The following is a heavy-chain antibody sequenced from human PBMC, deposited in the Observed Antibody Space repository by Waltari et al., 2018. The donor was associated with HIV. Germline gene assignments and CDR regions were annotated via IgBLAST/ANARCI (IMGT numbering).Heavy chain of an antibody. D-gene: IGHD3-22*01. V-gene: IGHV4-34*01. CDR1: GDSFTGFY. CDR2: IHPSGTT. Sequence: QLQIQQWGAGLVKPSETLSLTCAVSGDSFTGFYWSFIRQPPGKGLEWIGEIHPSGTTNYNPSLKSRVTLSLQTSKSEFYLTLTSVTAADTAVYYCARRAGHSNGSQRLDHWGQGTLVSVSA. CDR3: ARRAGHSNGSQRLDH. J-gene: IGHJ4*02.